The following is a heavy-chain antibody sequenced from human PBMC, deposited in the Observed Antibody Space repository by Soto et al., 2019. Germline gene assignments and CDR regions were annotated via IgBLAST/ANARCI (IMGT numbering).Heavy chain of an antibody. CDR1: GYRFTNYW. Sequence: PGESLKTSCQGSGYRFTNYWIRLVRPLPGKGLEWMGRIDASDSYTNYSPSFQGHVTISADKSISTAYLQWSSLKASDTALYYCARTNRYFGMDVWGQGTTVTVSS. CDR3: ARTNRYFGMDV. CDR2: IDASDSYT. J-gene: IGHJ6*02. V-gene: IGHV5-10-1*01.